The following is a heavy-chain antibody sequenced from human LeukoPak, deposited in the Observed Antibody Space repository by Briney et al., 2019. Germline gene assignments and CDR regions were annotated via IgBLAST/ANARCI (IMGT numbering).Heavy chain of an antibody. D-gene: IGHD4-11*01. V-gene: IGHV1-46*01. CDR1: GYPLTTHY. CDR2: VNPTNTGT. J-gene: IGHJ3*02. Sequence: ASVKVSCKASGYPLTTHYMHWVRQAPGQGLEWMGIVNPTNTGTMYAQKFQGRATMTADPSTSTVYMVLGSLRSDDTAVYYCAREGVLQAFDIWGQGTVVTVSS. CDR3: AREGVLQAFDI.